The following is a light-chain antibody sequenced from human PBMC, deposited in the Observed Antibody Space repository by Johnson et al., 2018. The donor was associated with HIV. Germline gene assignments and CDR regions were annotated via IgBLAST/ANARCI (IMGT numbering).Light chain of an antibody. CDR3: ETWDSSLSGYYV. V-gene: IGLV1-51*01. Sequence: QSVLTQPPSVSAAPGQKVTISCSGSSSNIGNNYVSWYQQLPGTAPKLLIYDNNKRPSGIPDRFSGSKSGTSATLAITGLQPGDEADYYCETWDSSLSGYYVFGTGTKLTVL. J-gene: IGLJ1*01. CDR2: DNN. CDR1: SSNIGNNY.